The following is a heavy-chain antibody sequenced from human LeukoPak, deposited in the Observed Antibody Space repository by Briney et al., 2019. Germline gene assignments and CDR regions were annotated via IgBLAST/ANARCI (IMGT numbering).Heavy chain of an antibody. CDR3: ARDSKVTGISFDS. V-gene: IGHV1-2*02. J-gene: IGHJ4*02. D-gene: IGHD2-21*02. CDR1: GHIFSDYY. Sequence: ASVKVSCKASGHIFSDYYMHWVRQAPGQGLEWMGWMNVDSGGTKYAQKFQGRVTMTRDTSVSTAFMDLTRLTSDDTAVYYCARDSKVTGISFDSWGQGNLVTVSS. CDR2: MNVDSGGT.